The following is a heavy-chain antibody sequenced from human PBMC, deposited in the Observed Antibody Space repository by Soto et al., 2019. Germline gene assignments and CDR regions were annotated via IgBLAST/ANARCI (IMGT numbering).Heavy chain of an antibody. Sequence: PGESLKISCKGSGYSFTSYWIGWVRQMPGKGLEWMGIIYPGDSDTRYSPSFQGQVTISADKSISTAYLQWSSLKASDTAMYYWARRWGYCSSTSCYSYGMDVWGQGTTVTV. D-gene: IGHD2-2*01. V-gene: IGHV5-51*01. CDR1: GYSFTSYW. CDR3: ARRWGYCSSTSCYSYGMDV. CDR2: IYPGDSDT. J-gene: IGHJ6*02.